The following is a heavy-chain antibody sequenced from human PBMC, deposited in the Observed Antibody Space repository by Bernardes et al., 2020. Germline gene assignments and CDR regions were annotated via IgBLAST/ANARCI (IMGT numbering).Heavy chain of an antibody. Sequence: SEPLSLTCAVSGYSISSGYYWGCILQPPGKGLEWIGSIYHSGSTYYNPSLKSRVTISVDTSKNQFSLKLSSVTAADTAVYYCAREEGGSSSIWTRFDYWGQGTLVTVSS. CDR2: IYHSGST. D-gene: IGHD6-6*01. CDR1: GYSISSGYY. V-gene: IGHV4-38-2*02. CDR3: AREEGGSSSIWTRFDY. J-gene: IGHJ4*02.